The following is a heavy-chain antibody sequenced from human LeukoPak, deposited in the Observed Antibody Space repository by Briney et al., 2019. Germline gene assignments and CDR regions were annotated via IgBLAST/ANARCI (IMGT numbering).Heavy chain of an antibody. D-gene: IGHD5-24*01. Sequence: GGSLRLSCAASGFTFRSYAMHWVRQAPGKGLEWVALISYDGSNKYYADSVKGRFTISRDNSKNTLYLQMNSLRAEDTAVYYCAKDRGSGMPTNFDYWGQGTLVTVSS. CDR2: ISYDGSNK. CDR1: GFTFRSYA. J-gene: IGHJ4*02. V-gene: IGHV3-30*04. CDR3: AKDRGSGMPTNFDY.